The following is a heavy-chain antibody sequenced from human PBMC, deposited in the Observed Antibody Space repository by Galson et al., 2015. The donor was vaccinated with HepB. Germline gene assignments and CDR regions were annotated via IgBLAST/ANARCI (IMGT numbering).Heavy chain of an antibody. CDR1: GFTFVDYA. Sequence: SLRLSCAASGFTFVDYAMHWVRQAPGKGLEWVSGISWNSGSIGYADSVKGRFTISRDNAKNSLYLQINSLRAEDTAFYYCAKATRGYSSSWYYFDYWGQGTLVTVSS. CDR3: AKATRGYSSSWYYFDY. CDR2: ISWNSGSI. D-gene: IGHD6-13*01. J-gene: IGHJ4*02. V-gene: IGHV3-9*01.